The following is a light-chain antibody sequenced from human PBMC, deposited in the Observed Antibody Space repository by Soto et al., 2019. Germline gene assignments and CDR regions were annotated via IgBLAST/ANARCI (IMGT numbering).Light chain of an antibody. J-gene: IGKJ2*01. CDR3: QQRSNWPPYT. CDR1: QSVSSY. V-gene: IGKV3-11*01. CDR2: DAS. Sequence: EIVLTQSPATLSLSPGEISTLSCRASQSVSSYLAWYQQKPGQAPRLLIYDASNRATGIPARFSGIGSGTDFTLTISSLEPEDFAVYYCQQRSNWPPYTFGQGTKLEIK.